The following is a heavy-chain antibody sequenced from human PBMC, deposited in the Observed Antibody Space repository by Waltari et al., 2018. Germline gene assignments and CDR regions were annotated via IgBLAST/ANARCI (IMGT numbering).Heavy chain of an antibody. J-gene: IGHJ2*01. V-gene: IGHV4-39*01. CDR3: ARHSAKSFSSWFFNL. CDR1: GDSINGNSYY. D-gene: IGHD3-10*01. Sequence: QLQLQESGPGLVKPSDTLFLSCTVSGDSINGNSYYWAWIRQPPGKGLAWIGSLDLSGNTYYSPSLKSRVTIFVATPNSQLSLKLRSVTAEDTGVYYCARHSAKSFSSWFFNLWGRGTLVTVSS. CDR2: LDLSGNT.